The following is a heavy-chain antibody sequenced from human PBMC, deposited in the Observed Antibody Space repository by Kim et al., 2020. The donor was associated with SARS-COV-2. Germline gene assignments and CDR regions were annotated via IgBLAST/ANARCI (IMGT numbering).Heavy chain of an antibody. CDR1: GFTFSSYW. D-gene: IGHD3-22*01. CDR3: AREGWGYYYDSSGFNYYYYGMDV. Sequence: GGSLRLSCAASGFTFSSYWMHWVRQAPGKGLVWVSRINSDGSSTSYADSVKGRFTISRDNAKNTLYLQMNNLRAEDTAVYYCAREGWGYYYDSSGFNYYYYGMDVWGEETTVTVSS. CDR2: INSDGSST. V-gene: IGHV3-74*01. J-gene: IGHJ6*01.